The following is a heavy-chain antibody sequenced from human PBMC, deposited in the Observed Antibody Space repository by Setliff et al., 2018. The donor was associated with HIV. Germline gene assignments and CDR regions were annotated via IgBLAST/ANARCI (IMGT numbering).Heavy chain of an antibody. CDR3: AREGARHYGSGRYHSWFDP. CDR1: GGSFSGYY. CDR2: ITHSGRT. J-gene: IGHJ5*02. Sequence: SETLSLTCAVYGGSFSGYYWTWIRQPPGKGLEGIGEITHSGRTNYNPSLETRVTISVDTSKNQFSLKLSSVTAADTAVYYCAREGARHYGSGRYHSWFDPWGQGTQVTV. V-gene: IGHV4-34*01. D-gene: IGHD3-10*01.